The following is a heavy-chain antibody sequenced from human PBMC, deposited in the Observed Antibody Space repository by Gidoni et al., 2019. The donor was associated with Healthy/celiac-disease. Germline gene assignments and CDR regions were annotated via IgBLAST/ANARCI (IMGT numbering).Heavy chain of an antibody. CDR3: ARSVVVVAANSDWFDP. D-gene: IGHD2-15*01. CDR1: GGSFTGYY. Sequence: QVQLQQWGAGQLKPSETLSHTCHVYGGSFTGYYWSWLRQPPGKGLEWIGEINPSGSTNYNPSHKSRVTISVYTSKNQFSLKLGSVTAADTAVYYCARSVVVVAANSDWFDPWGQGTLVTVSS. CDR2: INPSGST. V-gene: IGHV4-34*01. J-gene: IGHJ5*02.